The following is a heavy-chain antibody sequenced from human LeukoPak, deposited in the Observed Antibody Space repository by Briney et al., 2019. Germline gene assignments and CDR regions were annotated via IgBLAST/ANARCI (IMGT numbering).Heavy chain of an antibody. V-gene: IGHV3-9*01. D-gene: IGHD6-19*01. J-gene: IGHJ4*02. Sequence: GGSLRLSCAASGFTFDDSAMHWVRQAPGKGLEWVQGIRWNTGSVGTADSVKGRFTFSRDNAKNSLYLQMNSLRAEDTDLYYCAKGGGAGRRAALGFDYWGQGTLVTVSS. CDR3: AKGGGAGRRAALGFDY. CDR1: GFTFDDSA. CDR2: IRWNTGSV.